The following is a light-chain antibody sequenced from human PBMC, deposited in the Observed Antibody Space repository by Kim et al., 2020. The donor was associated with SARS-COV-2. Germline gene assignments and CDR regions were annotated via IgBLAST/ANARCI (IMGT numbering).Light chain of an antibody. Sequence: LTNSCTGSSATIGAGNDGRWYQRLPGTAPTLLIYDNSNRPSGVPDRFSGSKSGTSASLAITGLQAEDEADYYCQSYDSSLSALYVFGTGTKVTVL. J-gene: IGLJ1*01. CDR3: QSYDSSLSALYV. V-gene: IGLV1-40*01. CDR1: SATIGAGND. CDR2: DNS.